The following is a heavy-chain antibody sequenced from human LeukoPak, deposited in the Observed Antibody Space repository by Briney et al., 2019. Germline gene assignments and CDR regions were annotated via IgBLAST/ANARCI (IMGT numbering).Heavy chain of an antibody. CDR1: GFTFSSYW. CDR2: IWYDGSNK. D-gene: IGHD2-15*01. CDR3: ARDIGCSGGSCYSGYYYYGMDV. J-gene: IGHJ6*02. Sequence: GGSLRLSCAASGFTFSSYWMHWVRQAPGKGLEWVAVIWYDGSNKYYADSVKGRFTISRDNSKNTLYLQMNSLRAEDTAVYYCARDIGCSGGSCYSGYYYYGMDVWGQGTTVTVSS. V-gene: IGHV3-33*08.